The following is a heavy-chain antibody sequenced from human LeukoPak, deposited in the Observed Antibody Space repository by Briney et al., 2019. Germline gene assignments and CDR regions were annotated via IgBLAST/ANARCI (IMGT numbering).Heavy chain of an antibody. V-gene: IGHV3-7*01. Sequence: PGGSLRLSCAASGFTFSNYWMSWVRQSRGKGWEWGAKIKQDESEIYYVDSVKGRFTIYRDNAKNSLYMQMNRLRAEDTAVYYCACCWGPMVVSSWGQGTLVTVSS. CDR1: GFTFSNYW. CDR2: IKQDESEI. D-gene: IGHD2-8*02. J-gene: IGHJ5*02. CDR3: ACCWGPMVVSS.